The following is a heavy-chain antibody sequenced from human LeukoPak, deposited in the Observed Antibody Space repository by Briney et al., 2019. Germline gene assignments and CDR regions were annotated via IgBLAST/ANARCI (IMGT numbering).Heavy chain of an antibody. CDR3: ARDVTGDSSVYADS. D-gene: IGHD3-22*01. CDR2: INCKTATT. J-gene: IGHJ4*02. CDR1: LWTLREYN. V-gene: IGHV1-2*02. Sequence: SVNVSRLTSLWTLREYNIQWVRQAPGQGGEWMGWINCKTATTTYAEKFQGRVTVTRDKSIATVYMELTSLRSDDTAVYYCARDVTGDSSVYADSWGRGTAVIVSS.